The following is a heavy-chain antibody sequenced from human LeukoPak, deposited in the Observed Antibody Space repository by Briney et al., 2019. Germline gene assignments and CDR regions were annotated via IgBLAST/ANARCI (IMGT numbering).Heavy chain of an antibody. Sequence: GGSLRLSCAASGFAFSTYSTNWVRQAPGKGLEWASSVSRSSRFIFYADSVQGRFTISRDDAKDSLFLQMNSLRAEDTAVYYCARVSDAFDYFFDSWGQGTLVTVSS. D-gene: IGHD5-12*01. CDR1: GFAFSTYS. CDR3: ARVSDAFDYFFDS. V-gene: IGHV3-21*01. J-gene: IGHJ4*02. CDR2: VSRSSRFI.